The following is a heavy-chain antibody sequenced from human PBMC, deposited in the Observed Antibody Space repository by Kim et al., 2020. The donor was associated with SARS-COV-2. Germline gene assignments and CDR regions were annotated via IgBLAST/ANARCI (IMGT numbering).Heavy chain of an antibody. V-gene: IGHV4-31*03. D-gene: IGHD3-22*01. J-gene: IGHJ4*02. CDR3: ARARTTIIVVQYFDY. CDR2: IYYSGST. Sequence: SETLSLTCTVSGGSISSGGYYWSWIRQHPGKGLEWIGYIYYSGSTYYNPSLKRRVTISVDTSKNQFSLKLSSVTAADTAVYYCARARTTIIVVQYFDYWGQGTLVTVSS. CDR1: GGSISSGGYY.